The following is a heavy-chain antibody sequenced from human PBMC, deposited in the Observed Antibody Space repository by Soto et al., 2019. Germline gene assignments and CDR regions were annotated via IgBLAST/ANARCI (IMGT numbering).Heavy chain of an antibody. CDR1: GFSFSSYD. Sequence: QVQLVESGGGVVQPGGSLRVSCAASGFSFSSYDMHWVRQAPGKGLERVAGISYDGSNKHYADYVKGRFTISRDNSKNTLYVQINSLRAEDTAASHCARERWAERGSGAALDYWGQGTLVSVSS. V-gene: IGHV3-30*03. CDR3: ARERWAERGSGAALDY. D-gene: IGHD6-19*01. CDR2: ISYDGSNK. J-gene: IGHJ4*02.